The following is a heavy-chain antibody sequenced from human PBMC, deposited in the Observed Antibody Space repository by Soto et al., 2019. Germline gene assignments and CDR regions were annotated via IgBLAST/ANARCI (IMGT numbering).Heavy chain of an antibody. J-gene: IGHJ4*02. CDR1: GGSISSSNYY. CDR2: IHYSGRT. CDR3: SGRATSYYFDY. V-gene: IGHV4-31*03. Sequence: QVQLQESGPGLVKPSETLSLTCTVSGGSISSSNYYWSWIRQHPGKGLEWIGYIHYSGRTFYNASLKSRVTISVDTSKNQFSLRVTSVTAADTAVYYCSGRATSYYFDYWGQGTLVTVSS.